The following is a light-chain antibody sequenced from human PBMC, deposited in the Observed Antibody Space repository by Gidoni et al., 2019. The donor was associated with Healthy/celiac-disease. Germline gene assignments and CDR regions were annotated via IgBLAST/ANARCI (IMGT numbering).Light chain of an antibody. CDR3: QQYYRTPPI. J-gene: IGKJ2*01. Sequence: DIVLTQSTDSLAVSLGERSTINCKSSQSVLYSSNNKNYLAWYQQKPGQPPKLLIYWASTRESGVPDRFSGSGSGTEFTLTISSLHAEDVAVYYCQQYYRTPPIFGQGTKLEIK. CDR2: WAS. CDR1: QSVLYSSNNKNY. V-gene: IGKV4-1*01.